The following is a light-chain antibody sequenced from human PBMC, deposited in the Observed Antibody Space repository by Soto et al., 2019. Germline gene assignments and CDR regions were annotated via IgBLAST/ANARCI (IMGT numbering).Light chain of an antibody. CDR3: HQYGATPGT. J-gene: IGKJ1*01. CDR2: GAS. Sequence: EIVLTQSPDTLSLSPGERVTLSCRASQSVTNNSLAGYQQKPGQGPRLLIHGASSRAADTPDRFSGSGSGTDFTLTSSRLEPEDCALYYCHQYGATPGTFGQGTK. CDR1: QSVTNNS. V-gene: IGKV3-20*01.